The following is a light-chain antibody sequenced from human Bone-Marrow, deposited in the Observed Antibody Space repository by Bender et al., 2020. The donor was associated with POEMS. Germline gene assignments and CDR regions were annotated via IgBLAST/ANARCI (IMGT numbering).Light chain of an antibody. V-gene: IGLV2-14*03. CDR1: ASDVGAYNY. Sequence: QSALTQPASVSGSPGQSITISCTGTASDVGAYNYVSWYQQHPGKAPKLVIYDVTYRPSGVSDRFSGSKSGNTASLTISGLQPEDEADYYCCSYAGRSSFVFGGGTKLTVL. J-gene: IGLJ2*01. CDR2: DVT. CDR3: CSYAGRSSFV.